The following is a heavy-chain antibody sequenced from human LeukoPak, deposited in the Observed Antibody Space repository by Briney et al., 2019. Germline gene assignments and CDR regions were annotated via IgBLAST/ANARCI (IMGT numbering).Heavy chain of an antibody. CDR3: TRDSGTYNWLDP. V-gene: IGHV3-73*01. CDR1: GFTFSGSA. CDR2: IDKKDNFYAT. Sequence: GGSLILSCAAPGFTFSGSAIHWVRQSSGKGLEWVGHIDKKDNFYATTSAASVTGRFTISRDDSKNTAYLQMNSLKTEDTALYYCTRDSGTYNWLDPWGQGTLVTVSS. D-gene: IGHD1-26*01. J-gene: IGHJ5*02.